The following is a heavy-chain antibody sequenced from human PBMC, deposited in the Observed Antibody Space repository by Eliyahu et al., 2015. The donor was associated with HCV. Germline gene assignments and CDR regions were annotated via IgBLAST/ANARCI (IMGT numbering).Heavy chain of an antibody. J-gene: IGHJ4*02. CDR1: GDXXSGYNIA. CDR3: VRGKNCAFDY. CDR2: TYFTSRWYR. V-gene: IGHV6-1*01. Sequence: QVQLQQSGPGLVKPSQTLSXXCAXSGDXXSGYNIAWNWVRQSPSRGLEWLGRTYFTSRWYRDYALSVKSRITIDPDTSKNQFSLQLDSVTPEDTAVYYCVRGKNCAFDYWGQGSLVTVSS. D-gene: IGHD1-1*01.